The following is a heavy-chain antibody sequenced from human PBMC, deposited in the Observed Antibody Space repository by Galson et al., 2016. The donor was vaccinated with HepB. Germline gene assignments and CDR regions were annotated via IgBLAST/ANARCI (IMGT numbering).Heavy chain of an antibody. V-gene: IGHV3-21*01. CDR3: VRSLGWDFDF. D-gene: IGHD6-6*01. Sequence: SLRLSCAASGFTFDNYTMNWLRQAPGKGLEWVSSVSHSSTYVYYADSVQGRFTISRDNAKNSLYLEMNNLRVEDTAVFYCVRSLGWDFDFWGRGTLVAVSS. CDR2: VSHSSTYV. J-gene: IGHJ2*01. CDR1: GFTFDNYT.